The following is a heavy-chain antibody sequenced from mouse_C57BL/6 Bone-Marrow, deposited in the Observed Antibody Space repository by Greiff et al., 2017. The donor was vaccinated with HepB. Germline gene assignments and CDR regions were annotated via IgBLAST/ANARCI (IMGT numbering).Heavy chain of an antibody. CDR2: INPSTGGT. CDR1: GYSFTGYY. V-gene: IGHV1-42*01. J-gene: IGHJ2*01. Sequence: EVQLQQSGPELVKPGASVKISCKASGYSFTGYYMNWVKQSPEKSLEWIGEINPSTGGTTYNQKFKAKATLTVDKSSSTAYMQLKSLTSEDSAVYYCARRAPHYYGKGYWGQGTTLTVSS. CDR3: ARRAPHYYGKGY. D-gene: IGHD1-1*01.